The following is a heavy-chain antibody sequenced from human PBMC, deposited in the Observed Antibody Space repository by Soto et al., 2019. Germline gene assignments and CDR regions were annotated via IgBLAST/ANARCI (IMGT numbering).Heavy chain of an antibody. CDR3: ARDQGLEMDV. CDR1: GGSISSYY. CDR2: IYYSGST. D-gene: IGHD1-1*01. V-gene: IGHV4-59*01. J-gene: IGHJ6*02. Sequence: QVQLQESGPGLVKPSETLSLTCTVPGGSISSYYWSWIRQPPGKGLEWIGYIYYSGSTNYNPSLKSRVTISVDTSKNQFSLKLSSVTAADTAVYYCARDQGLEMDVWGQGTTVTVSS.